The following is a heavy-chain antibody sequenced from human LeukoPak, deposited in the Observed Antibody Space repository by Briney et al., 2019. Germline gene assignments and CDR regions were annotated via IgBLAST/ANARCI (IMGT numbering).Heavy chain of an antibody. CDR3: ARGRDLSIYDY. V-gene: IGHV4-34*01. CDR2: INHSGST. J-gene: IGHJ4*02. Sequence: SETLSLTCAVYGGSFSGYYWSWIRQPPGKGLEWIGEINHSGSTNYNPSLKSRVTISVDTSKNQFSLKLSSVTAADTAVYYCARGRDLSIYDYWGQGTLVTASS. CDR1: GGSFSGYY. D-gene: IGHD2/OR15-2a*01.